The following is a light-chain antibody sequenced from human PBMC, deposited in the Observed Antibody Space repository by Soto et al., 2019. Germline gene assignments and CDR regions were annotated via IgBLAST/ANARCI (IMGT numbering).Light chain of an antibody. CDR3: SSYTRTSTRV. CDR2: DVS. J-gene: IGLJ1*01. V-gene: IGLV2-14*01. Sequence: QSALTQPASVSGSPGQSITISCTGTSSDVGGYNYVSWYQQHPGKAPKLMIYDVSNRPSGVSDRFSGSKSDNTASLTISGLQAEDEADYYCSSYTRTSTRVFGTGTKLTVL. CDR1: SSDVGGYNY.